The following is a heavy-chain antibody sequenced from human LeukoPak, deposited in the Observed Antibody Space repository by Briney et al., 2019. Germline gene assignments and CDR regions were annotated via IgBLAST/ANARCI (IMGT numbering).Heavy chain of an antibody. V-gene: IGHV4-4*02. CDR3: ARHWTQYYDRNWFDP. Sequence: NPSETLSLTCAVSGGSISSNNWWTWVRQPPGKGLEWIGEIYHSGSTNQNPSLKSRLTISVDKSKNQFSLKLSSVTAADTAVYYCARHWTQYYDRNWFDPWGQGTLVTVSS. J-gene: IGHJ5*02. D-gene: IGHD3-22*01. CDR1: GGSISSNNW. CDR2: IYHSGST.